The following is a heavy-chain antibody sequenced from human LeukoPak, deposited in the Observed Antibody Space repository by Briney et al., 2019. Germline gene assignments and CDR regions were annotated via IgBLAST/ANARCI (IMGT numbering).Heavy chain of an antibody. CDR3: ATSPYNWNDLAPDY. CDR1: GGSITNTNY. CDR2: VNLQGST. Sequence: SGTLSLTCGVSGGSITNTNYWTWVRQPPGKGLEWIGEVNLQGSTNYNPSLMGRVAISVDTSENHISLQLTSVTAADTAVYYCATSPYNWNDLAPDYWGQGTLVTVSS. D-gene: IGHD1-20*01. V-gene: IGHV4-4*02. J-gene: IGHJ4*02.